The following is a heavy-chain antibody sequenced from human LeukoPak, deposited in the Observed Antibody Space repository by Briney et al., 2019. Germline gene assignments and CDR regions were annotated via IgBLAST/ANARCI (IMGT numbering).Heavy chain of an antibody. CDR1: GFTFSSYA. Sequence: GGSLRLSCAASGFTFSSYAMSWVRQAPGKGLEWVSVISGSGGSTYYADSVKGRFTISRDNSKNTLYLQMNSLRAEDTAVYYCAKGSDGSGSFDYWGQGTLVTVSS. J-gene: IGHJ4*02. V-gene: IGHV3-23*01. D-gene: IGHD3-10*01. CDR2: ISGSGGST. CDR3: AKGSDGSGSFDY.